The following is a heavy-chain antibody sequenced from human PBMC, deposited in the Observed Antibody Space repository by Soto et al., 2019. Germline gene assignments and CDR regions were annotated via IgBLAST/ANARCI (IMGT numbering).Heavy chain of an antibody. D-gene: IGHD3-3*01. CDR1: GFTFTSSA. CDR2: IVVGSGNT. Sequence: QMQLVQSGPEVKKPGTSVKVSCKASGFTFTSSAVQWVRQARGQRLEWIGWIVVGSGNTNYAQKFQERVTITRDMSTRTAYMELSSLRSEDTAVYYCAARSEYYDFWSGYSGVDYWGQGTLVTVSS. CDR3: AARSEYYDFWSGYSGVDY. V-gene: IGHV1-58*01. J-gene: IGHJ4*02.